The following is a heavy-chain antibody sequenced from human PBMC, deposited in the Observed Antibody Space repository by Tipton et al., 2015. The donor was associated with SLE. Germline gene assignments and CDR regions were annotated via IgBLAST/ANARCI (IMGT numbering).Heavy chain of an antibody. Sequence: LRLSCTISGGSISSYYWTWIRQSPGKGLEWIGYVYVSGSTNYNPSLKSRVTISVDTSKNQFSLSLTSVTAADTAVYYCARGGGSYYDYWGQGTLVTVSS. CDR1: GGSISSYY. CDR3: ARGGGSYYDY. D-gene: IGHD1-26*01. CDR2: VYVSGST. J-gene: IGHJ4*02. V-gene: IGHV4-59*01.